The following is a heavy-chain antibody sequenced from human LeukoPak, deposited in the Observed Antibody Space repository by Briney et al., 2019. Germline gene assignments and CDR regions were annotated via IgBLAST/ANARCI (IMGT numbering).Heavy chain of an antibody. CDR2: ISSSSSYI. V-gene: IGHV3-21*01. J-gene: IGHJ6*04. D-gene: IGHD2-15*01. CDR1: GFTFSSYS. CDR3: AREYCSGGSCYDYYYYGMDV. Sequence: GGSLRLSCAASGFTFSSYSMNWVRQAQGKGLEWVSSISSSSSYIYYADSVKGRFTISRDNAKNSLYLQMNSLRAEDTAVYYCAREYCSGGSCYDYYYYGMDVWGKGTTVTVSS.